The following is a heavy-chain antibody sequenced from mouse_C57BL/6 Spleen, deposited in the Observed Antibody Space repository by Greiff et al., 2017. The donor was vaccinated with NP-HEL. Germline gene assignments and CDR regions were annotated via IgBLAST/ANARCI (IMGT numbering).Heavy chain of an antibody. CDR2: INYDGSST. D-gene: IGHD2-12*01. Sequence: EVKVVESEGGLVQPGSSMKLSCTASGFTFSDYYMAWVRQVPEKGLEWVANINYDGSSTYYLDSLKSRFIISRDNAKNILYLQMSSLKSEDTATYYCARDYDKAFDVWGTGTTVTVSS. CDR3: ARDYDKAFDV. CDR1: GFTFSDYY. J-gene: IGHJ1*03. V-gene: IGHV5-16*01.